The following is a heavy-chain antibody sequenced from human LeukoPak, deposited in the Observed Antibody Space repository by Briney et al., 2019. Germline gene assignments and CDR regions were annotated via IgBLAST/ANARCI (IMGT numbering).Heavy chain of an antibody. CDR3: ARLSKGRYFDYVFDY. J-gene: IGHJ4*02. CDR1: GGSVSSGNYF. CDR2: INYIGST. Sequence: ETLSLTCSVSGGSVSSGNYFWGWIRQPPGKRLEWIGNINYIGSTAYNPSLKSRATMSVDTSKNQFSLKMTSVTAADTAVYYCARLSKGRYFDYVFDYWGQGTLVTVSS. V-gene: IGHV4-39*01. D-gene: IGHD3-9*01.